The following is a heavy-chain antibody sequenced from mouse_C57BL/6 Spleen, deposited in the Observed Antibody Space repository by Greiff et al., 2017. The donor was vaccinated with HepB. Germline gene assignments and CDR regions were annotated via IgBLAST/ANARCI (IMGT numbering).Heavy chain of an antibody. V-gene: IGHV1-39*01. J-gene: IGHJ4*01. CDR1: GYSFTDYN. Sequence: EVQRVESGPELVKPGASVKISCKASGYSFTDYNMNWVKQSNGKSLEWIGVINPNYGTTSYNQKFKGKATLTVDQSSSTAYMQLNSLTSEDSAVYYCARSHYGNYDYYAMDYWGQGTSVTVSS. CDR2: INPNYGTT. CDR3: ARSHYGNYDYYAMDY. D-gene: IGHD2-1*01.